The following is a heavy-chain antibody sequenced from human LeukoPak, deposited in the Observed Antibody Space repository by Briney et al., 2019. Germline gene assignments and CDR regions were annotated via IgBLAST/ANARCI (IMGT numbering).Heavy chain of an antibody. D-gene: IGHD5-24*01. V-gene: IGHV1-69*04. CDR3: ARTIVDGYNPFDY. CDR2: IIPILGIA. CDR1: GGTFSSYA. J-gene: IGHJ4*02. Sequence: ASVKVSCKASGGTFSSYAISWVRQAPGQGLEWMGRIIPILGIANYAQKFQGRVTITADKSTSTAYMEPSSLRSEDTAVYYCARTIVDGYNPFDYWGQGTLVTVSS.